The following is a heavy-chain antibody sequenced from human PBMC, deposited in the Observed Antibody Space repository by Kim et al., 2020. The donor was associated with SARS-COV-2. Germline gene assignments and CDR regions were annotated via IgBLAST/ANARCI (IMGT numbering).Heavy chain of an antibody. CDR1: GFTFASYS. CDR3: TRDRMYASGTYYVRFDN. CDR2: VSDTGGYT. D-gene: IGHD3-10*01. Sequence: GGSLRLSCAASGFTFASYSMSWVRQAPGKGLEWVSTVSDTGGYTNYVDSVRGRFTISRDNSKNTLYLQMDSLRAEDTAVYYCTRDRMYASGTYYVRFDN. J-gene: IGHJ5*01. V-gene: IGHV3-23*01.